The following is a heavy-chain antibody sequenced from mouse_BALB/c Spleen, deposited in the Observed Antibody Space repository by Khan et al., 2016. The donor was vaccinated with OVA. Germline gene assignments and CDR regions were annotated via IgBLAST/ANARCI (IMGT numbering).Heavy chain of an antibody. J-gene: IGHJ3*01. CDR1: GFTFSDYG. CDR3: ARGGGTAPFAY. Sequence: EVELVESGGGLVQPGGSRKLSCAAPGFTFSDYGMAWVRQAPGKGPEWVAFISDLAYTIYYAATVTGRFTISRENAKNTLYLEMSSLMSEDTASYYCARGGGTAPFAYWGLGTLVTVSA. CDR2: ISDLAYTI. V-gene: IGHV5-15*02. D-gene: IGHD1-2*01.